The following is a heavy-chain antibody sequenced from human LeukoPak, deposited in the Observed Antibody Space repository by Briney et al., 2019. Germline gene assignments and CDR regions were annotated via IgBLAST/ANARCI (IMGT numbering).Heavy chain of an antibody. V-gene: IGHV4-34*01. CDR2: VNPSGNT. Sequence: PSETLSLTCAVHGGSFSGYDWHWIRQPPGRGLEWIGEVNPSGNTNYNPSLKSRVTISVDTSKNQFSLTLTSVTAADTALYFCVRLLGDSRGYYPRSFYIDSWGQGILVSVSS. CDR1: GGSFSGYD. J-gene: IGHJ4*02. D-gene: IGHD3-22*01. CDR3: VRLLGDSRGYYPRSFYIDS.